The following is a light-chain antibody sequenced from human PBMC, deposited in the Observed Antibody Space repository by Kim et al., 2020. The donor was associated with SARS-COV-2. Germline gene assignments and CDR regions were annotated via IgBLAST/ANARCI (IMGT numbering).Light chain of an antibody. CDR1: SSDVGGYNY. CDR2: DVD. V-gene: IGLV2-14*03. J-gene: IGLJ3*02. Sequence: GHWITISCTGTSSDVGGYNYVSWYQQHPGKAPKLMIYDVDNRPSGVSNRFSGSKSGNTASLTISGLQSEDEADYYCSSYTSSTSWVFGGGTQLTVL. CDR3: SSYTSSTSWV.